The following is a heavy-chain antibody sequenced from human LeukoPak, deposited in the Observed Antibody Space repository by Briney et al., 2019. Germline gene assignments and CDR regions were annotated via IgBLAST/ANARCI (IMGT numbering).Heavy chain of an antibody. Sequence: GRSLRLSCAASGFTFSSYGMHWVRQAPGKGLEWVAVISYDGSNKYYADSVKGRFTISRDNSKNTLYLQMNSLRAEDTAVYYCAKSRYRGYSGYAPDGYWGQGTLVTVSS. CDR3: AKSRYRGYSGYAPDGY. CDR2: ISYDGSNK. D-gene: IGHD5-12*01. V-gene: IGHV3-30*18. CDR1: GFTFSSYG. J-gene: IGHJ4*02.